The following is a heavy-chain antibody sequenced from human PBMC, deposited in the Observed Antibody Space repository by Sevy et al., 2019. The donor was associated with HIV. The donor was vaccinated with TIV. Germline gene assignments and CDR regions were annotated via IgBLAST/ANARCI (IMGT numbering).Heavy chain of an antibody. CDR3: ASEVGGSVRLERLTSYYGVDA. Sequence: ASVKVSCKASGGPFNTYAITWIRQAPGQGLEWMGGIIPLFGTTNYAQKFQGRVTITADESRTTAYLEVSSLRSEDTAVYYCASEVGGSVRLERLTSYYGVDAWGQGTTVTVSS. CDR2: IIPLFGTT. CDR1: GGPFNTYA. D-gene: IGHD1-1*01. J-gene: IGHJ6*02. V-gene: IGHV1-69*13.